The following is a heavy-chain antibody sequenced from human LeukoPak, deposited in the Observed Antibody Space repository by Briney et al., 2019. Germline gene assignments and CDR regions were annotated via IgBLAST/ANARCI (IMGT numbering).Heavy chain of an antibody. V-gene: IGHV3-74*01. D-gene: IGHD3-16*01. CDR2: INTDGSYT. Sequence: GGSLRLSCAASGFTFSSYWMHWVRQAPGKGLVWVSRINTDGSYTSYADSVKGRFTISRDNAKNTLYLQMNSLRAEDTAEYYCARVWGSDAFDIWGQGTMVTVSS. CDR3: ARVWGSDAFDI. J-gene: IGHJ3*02. CDR1: GFTFSSYW.